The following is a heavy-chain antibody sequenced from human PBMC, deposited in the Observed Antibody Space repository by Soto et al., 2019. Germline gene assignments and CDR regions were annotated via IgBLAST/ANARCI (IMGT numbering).Heavy chain of an antibody. V-gene: IGHV3-48*04. Sequence: GGSLRLSCAASGFTFSSYSMNWVRQAPGKGLEWVSYISSSSSTIYYADSMKGRFTISRDNAKNSLYLQMNSLRAEDSAVYYCARAFPVLDYWGQGTLVTVSS. CDR1: GFTFSSYS. J-gene: IGHJ4*02. CDR3: ARAFPVLDY. CDR2: ISSSSSTI.